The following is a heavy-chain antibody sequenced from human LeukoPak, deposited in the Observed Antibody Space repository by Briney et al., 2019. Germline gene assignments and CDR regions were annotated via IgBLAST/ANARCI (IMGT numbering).Heavy chain of an antibody. CDR3: ARVGALFSDEWPVFDY. Sequence: SETLSLTCTVSGGSISSYYWSWIRQPPGKGLEWIGYIYYSGSTNYNPSLKSRVTISVDTSKNQSSLKLSSVTAADTAVYYCARVGALFSDEWPVFDYWGQGTLVTVSS. J-gene: IGHJ4*02. CDR1: GGSISSYY. CDR2: IYYSGST. V-gene: IGHV4-59*01. D-gene: IGHD3-16*01.